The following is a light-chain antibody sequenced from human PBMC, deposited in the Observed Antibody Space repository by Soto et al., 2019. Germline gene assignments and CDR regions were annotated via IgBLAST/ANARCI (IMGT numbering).Light chain of an antibody. Sequence: QSALTQPHSASGSPGQSVTISCTGTSIGGYNYVSWYQQHPGKAPKLMIYEVSKRPSGVPARFSGSKSGNTASLTVSGLQAEDEADYYCSSYAGSNNFVFGGGTKLTVL. CDR2: EVS. CDR3: SSYAGSNNFV. CDR1: SIGGYNY. J-gene: IGLJ2*01. V-gene: IGLV2-8*01.